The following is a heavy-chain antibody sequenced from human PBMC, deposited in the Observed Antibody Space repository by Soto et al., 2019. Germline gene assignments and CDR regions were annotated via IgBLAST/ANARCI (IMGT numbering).Heavy chain of an antibody. J-gene: IGHJ6*02. Sequence: QVQLVQSGGEVKKPGASVKVSCKASGYTFTIYGINWVRQAPGQGLEWMGWISPDNGNTNYAQKLQGRVTMTTDTSTSTAYMELRSLRSDDTAVYYFAGALGYSGYAGMDVWGQGTTVTVSS. CDR3: AGALGYSGYAGMDV. D-gene: IGHD5-12*01. CDR2: ISPDNGNT. V-gene: IGHV1-18*01. CDR1: GYTFTIYG.